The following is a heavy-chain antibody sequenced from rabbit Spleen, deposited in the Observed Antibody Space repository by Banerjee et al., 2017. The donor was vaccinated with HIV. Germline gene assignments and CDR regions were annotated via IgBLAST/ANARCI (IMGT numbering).Heavy chain of an antibody. V-gene: IGHV1S40*01. J-gene: IGHJ6*01. D-gene: IGHD7-1*01. CDR3: ARDTGTSFSSYGMDL. CDR1: GFSFSYSSY. CDR2: IYAGSSGNT. Sequence: QSLEESGGGLVQPEGSLTLTCTASGFSFSYSSYMCWVRQAPGKGLEWIACIYAGSSGNTYYASWAKGRFTISKTSSNTVLLQMTTLTAVDTATYFCARDTGTSFSSYGMDLWGQGTLVTVS.